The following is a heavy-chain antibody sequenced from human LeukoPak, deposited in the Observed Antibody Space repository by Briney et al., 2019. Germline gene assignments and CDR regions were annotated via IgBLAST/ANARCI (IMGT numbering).Heavy chain of an antibody. Sequence: GGSQRLSCAASGITFSSYWMSWVRQAPGKGLEWVANINQDASETQYADSVQGRFTISRDNAKNSLYVQMNSLRVEDTAIYYCCVYKAANWFDPWGQGTLVTVSS. V-gene: IGHV3-7*01. D-gene: IGHD5/OR15-5a*01. J-gene: IGHJ5*02. CDR3: CVYKAANWFDP. CDR1: GITFSSYW. CDR2: INQDASET.